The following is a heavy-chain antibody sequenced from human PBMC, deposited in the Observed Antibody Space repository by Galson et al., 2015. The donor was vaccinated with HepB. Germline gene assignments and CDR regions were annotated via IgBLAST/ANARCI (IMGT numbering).Heavy chain of an antibody. CDR3: ARGRQNTDRGGIYSGLDV. D-gene: IGHD5-18*01. J-gene: IGHJ6*02. Sequence: SLRLSCAASGFSFTTYTMHWVRQAPGKGLEWVAIILYNGINKDYADSVKGRFTISRDTSRSTLCLQINSLRPEDTAVYYCARGRQNTDRGGIYSGLDVWGQGTTVTVSS. V-gene: IGHV3-30-3*01. CDR1: GFSFTTYT. CDR2: ILYNGINK.